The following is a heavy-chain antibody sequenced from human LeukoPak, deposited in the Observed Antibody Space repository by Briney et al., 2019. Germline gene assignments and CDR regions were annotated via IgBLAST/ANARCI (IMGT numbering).Heavy chain of an antibody. CDR1: GYTFTSYD. V-gene: IGHV1-8*01. D-gene: IGHD5-18*01. Sequence: GASVKVSCKASGYTFTSYDTNWVRQATGQGLEWMGWVNPNSGNTGYAQKFQGRVTMTRNTSISTAYMELSSLRSEDTAVYYCARGQVGYSYGYRDWFDPWGQGTLVTVSS. J-gene: IGHJ5*02. CDR2: VNPNSGNT. CDR3: ARGQVGYSYGYRDWFDP.